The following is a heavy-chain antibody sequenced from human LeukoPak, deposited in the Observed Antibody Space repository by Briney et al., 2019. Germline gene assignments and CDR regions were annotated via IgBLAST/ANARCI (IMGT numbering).Heavy chain of an antibody. CDR3: AREAGRVVGAINYYYGMDV. Sequence: SETLSLTCAVSGGSISSGGYSWSWIRQPPGKGLEWIGYIYHSGSTYYNPSLKSRVTISVDTSKNQFSLKLSSVTAADTAVYYCAREAGRVVGAINYYYGMDVWGQGTTVTVSS. D-gene: IGHD1-26*01. CDR2: IYHSGST. J-gene: IGHJ6*02. CDR1: GGSISSGGYS. V-gene: IGHV4-30-2*01.